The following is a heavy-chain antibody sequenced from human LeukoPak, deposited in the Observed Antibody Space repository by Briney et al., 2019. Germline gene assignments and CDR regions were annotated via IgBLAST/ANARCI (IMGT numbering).Heavy chain of an antibody. V-gene: IGHV1-2*02. CDR1: GYRFTGNF. D-gene: IGHD3-22*01. CDR3: ARDSAQRYYYDSSGYDY. CDR2: INPNTGDT. Sequence: ASVKVSCKASGYRFTGNFIHWVRQAPGQGLEWMAWINPNTGDTNYAQKFQGRVTVTRDTSISTAYMELSRLRSDDTAVYYCARDSAQRYYYDSSGYDYWGQGTLVTVSS. J-gene: IGHJ4*02.